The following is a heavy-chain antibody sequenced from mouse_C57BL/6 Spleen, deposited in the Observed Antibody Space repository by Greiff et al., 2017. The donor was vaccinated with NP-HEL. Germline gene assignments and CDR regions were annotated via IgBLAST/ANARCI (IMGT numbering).Heavy chain of an antibody. J-gene: IGHJ1*03. Sequence: VQLQQSGPELVKPGASVKMSCKASGYTFTDYNMHWVKQRHGKSLEWIGYINPNNGGTSYNQKFKGKATLTVNKSSSTAYMELRSLTSEDSAVYYCARNDGYYWYFDVWGTGTTVTVSS. CDR2: INPNNGGT. CDR3: ARNDGYYWYFDV. V-gene: IGHV1-22*01. D-gene: IGHD2-3*01. CDR1: GYTFTDYN.